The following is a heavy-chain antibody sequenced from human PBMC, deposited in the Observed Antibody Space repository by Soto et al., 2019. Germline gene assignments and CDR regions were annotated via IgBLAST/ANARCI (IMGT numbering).Heavy chain of an antibody. D-gene: IGHD3-22*01. CDR3: ARQGDSGYYLD. CDR1: GHSISSGYY. Sequence: PSETLSLTCAVPGHSISSGYYWGWIRQPPGKGLEWTGSIYHSGSTYYNPSLKSRVTISIDTSKNQFSLKLSSVTAADTAVYYCARQGDSGYYLDWGRGTLVTVSS. CDR2: IYHSGST. J-gene: IGHJ4*02. V-gene: IGHV4-38-2*01.